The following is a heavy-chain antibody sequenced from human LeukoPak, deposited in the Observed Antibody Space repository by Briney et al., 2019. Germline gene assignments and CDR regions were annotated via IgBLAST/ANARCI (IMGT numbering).Heavy chain of an antibody. CDR1: GGTISSYY. D-gene: IGHD3-22*01. J-gene: IGHJ4*02. Sequence: SETLSLTCTASGGTISSYYWSWIRQPAGKGLEWIGRIYTSGSTNYNPSIKSRVTMSVDTSKNQFSLKLSSVTAADTAVYYCARDTYYYVSSGYYLFDYWGQGTLVTVSS. V-gene: IGHV4-4*07. CDR2: IYTSGST. CDR3: ARDTYYYVSSGYYLFDY.